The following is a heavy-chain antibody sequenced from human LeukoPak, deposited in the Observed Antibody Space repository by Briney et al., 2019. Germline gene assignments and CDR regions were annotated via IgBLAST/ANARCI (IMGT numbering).Heavy chain of an antibody. CDR1: GYSISSGYY. J-gene: IGHJ4*02. CDR3: ARRPSPGYFDY. CDR2: IYHSGST. Sequence: SETLSLTCAASGYSISSGYYWGWIRQPPGKGLEWIGSIYHSGSTYYNPSLKSRVTISVDTSKNQFSLKLSSVTAADTAVYYCARRPSPGYFDYWGQGTLVTVSS. V-gene: IGHV4-38-2*01.